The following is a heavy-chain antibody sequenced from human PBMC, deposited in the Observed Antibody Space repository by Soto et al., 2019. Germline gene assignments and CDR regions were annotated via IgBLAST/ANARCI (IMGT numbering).Heavy chain of an antibody. CDR2: ISGSGGNA. CDR3: AKDGASGSYPPYYYYGMDV. V-gene: IGHV3-23*01. D-gene: IGHD1-26*01. J-gene: IGHJ6*02. CDR1: GFTFSGYA. Sequence: PGGSLRLSCAASGFTFSGYAMSWVRQAPGKGLEWVSTISGSGGNAYYADSVKGRFTISRDNSKNTLRLQMNSLRADDTAVYYCAKDGASGSYPPYYYYGMDVWGQGTTVTVSS.